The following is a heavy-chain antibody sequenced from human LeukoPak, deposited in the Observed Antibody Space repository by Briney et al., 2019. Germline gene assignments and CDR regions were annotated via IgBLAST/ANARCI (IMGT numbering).Heavy chain of an antibody. CDR3: VKGFGELLSPY. D-gene: IGHD3-10*01. V-gene: IGHV3-64D*06. CDR2: ISSNGGST. J-gene: IGHJ4*02. CDR1: GFTFSSYA. Sequence: PGGSLRLSCSASGFTFSSYAMHWVRQAPGKGLEYVSAISSNGGSTYYANSVKGRFTISRDNSKNTPYLQMSSLRAEDTAVYYCVKGFGELLSPYWGQGTLVTVSS.